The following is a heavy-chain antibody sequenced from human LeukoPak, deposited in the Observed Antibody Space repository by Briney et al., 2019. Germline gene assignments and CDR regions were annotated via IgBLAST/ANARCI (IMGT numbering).Heavy chain of an antibody. CDR3: ARERREQLLPPYTRLLTYFDY. Sequence: MSSETLSLTCTVSGGSISSSSYYWDWIRQPPGKGLEWIGTIYYSGSTYYNPSLKSRVTISVDTSKNQFSLKLSSVTAADTAVYYCARERREQLLPPYTRLLTYFDYWGQGTLVTVSS. CDR2: IYYSGST. CDR1: GGSISSSSYY. J-gene: IGHJ4*02. V-gene: IGHV4-39*07. D-gene: IGHD2-2*01.